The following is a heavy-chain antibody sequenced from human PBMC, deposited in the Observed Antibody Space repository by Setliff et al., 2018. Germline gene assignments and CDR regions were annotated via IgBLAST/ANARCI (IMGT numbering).Heavy chain of an antibody. CDR1: GYAFSDYI. CDR2: ISPYTGKT. J-gene: IGHJ4*02. CDR3: ARLVRYCSKTTCQTASGAEL. V-gene: IGHV1-18*01. Sequence: ASVKVSCKASGYAFSDYIINWVRQAPGQGLEWVGWISPYTGKTYFAQKLQGRVTMTTDTSTGTASMELRSLRSDDTAIYYCARLVRYCSKTTCQTASGAELWGQGTLVTVSS. D-gene: IGHD2-8*01.